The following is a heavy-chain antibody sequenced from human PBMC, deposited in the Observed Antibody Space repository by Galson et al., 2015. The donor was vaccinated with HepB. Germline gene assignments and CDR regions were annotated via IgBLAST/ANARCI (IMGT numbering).Heavy chain of an antibody. CDR3: AKQLAN. Sequence: SLRLSCAASGFTFSSYSMNWVRQAPGKGLEWVAVISYDGSNKYYADSVKGRFTISRDNSKNTLYLQMNSLRAEDTAVYYCAKQLANWGQGTLVTVSS. V-gene: IGHV3-30*18. CDR1: GFTFSSYS. D-gene: IGHD6-13*01. J-gene: IGHJ4*02. CDR2: ISYDGSNK.